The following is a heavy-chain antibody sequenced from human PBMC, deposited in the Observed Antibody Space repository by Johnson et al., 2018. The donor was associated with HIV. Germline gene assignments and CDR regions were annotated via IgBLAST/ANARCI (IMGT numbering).Heavy chain of an antibody. J-gene: IGHJ3*02. CDR2: IRWDGGST. V-gene: IGHV3-43D*03. Sequence: VQLVESGGVVVQPGGSLRLSCAASGFTFDDYAMHWVRQAPGKGLEWVSLIRWDGGSTYSADSVKGRFTISRDNSKNSLYLQMNSLRAEDTAVYYCARDLRIYSSSTIRGDAFDIWGQGTMVTVSS. CDR3: ARDLRIYSSSTIRGDAFDI. CDR1: GFTFDDYA. D-gene: IGHD6-13*01.